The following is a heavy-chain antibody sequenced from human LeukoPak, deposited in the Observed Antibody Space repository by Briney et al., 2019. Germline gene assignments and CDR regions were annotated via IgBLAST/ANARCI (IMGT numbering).Heavy chain of an antibody. CDR2: ISGSGGST. CDR3: AKHSHDGSAPYYEVQLDY. D-gene: IGHD3-22*01. Sequence: GGTLRLSCAASGFTFSSYGMSWVRQAPGKGLEWVSAISGSGGSTYYADSVKGRFSISRDNSKNTLYLQMNRLRAEDTAVYYCAKHSHDGSAPYYEVQLDYWGQGTLVTVSS. J-gene: IGHJ4*02. CDR1: GFTFSSYG. V-gene: IGHV3-23*01.